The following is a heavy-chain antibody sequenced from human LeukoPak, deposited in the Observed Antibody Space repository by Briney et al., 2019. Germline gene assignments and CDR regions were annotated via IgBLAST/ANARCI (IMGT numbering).Heavy chain of an antibody. D-gene: IGHD3-10*01. CDR2: MNPNSGNT. V-gene: IGHV1-8*01. CDR3: ARQSDVRTRRGDDAFDI. J-gene: IGHJ3*02. CDR1: GYTFTSYD. Sequence: ASVKVSCKASGYTFTSYDINWVRQATGQGLEWMGWMNPNSGNTGYAQKFQGRVTMTTDTSTSTAYMELRSLRSDDTAVYYCARQSDVRTRRGDDAFDIWGQGTMVTVSS.